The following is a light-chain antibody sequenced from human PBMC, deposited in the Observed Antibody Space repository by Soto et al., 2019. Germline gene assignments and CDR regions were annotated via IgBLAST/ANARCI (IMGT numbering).Light chain of an antibody. CDR2: AAS. CDR1: QGIANH. CDR3: HKYKSAPYT. J-gene: IGKJ3*01. V-gene: IGKV1-27*01. Sequence: DIQMTQSPSSLSASVGDRVTITCRASQGIANHLAWYQQKPGKAPNLLISAASTLRSGVPSRFSGSGFVTDFILTISSLQPEDGASYYCHKYKSAPYTFGPGTKVDI.